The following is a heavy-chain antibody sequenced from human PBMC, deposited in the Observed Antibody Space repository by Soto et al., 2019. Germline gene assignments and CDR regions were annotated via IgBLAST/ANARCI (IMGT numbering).Heavy chain of an antibody. V-gene: IGHV1-3*01. CDR2: INAGNGNT. CDR3: ARENDYGDYVNYFDY. CDR1: GYTFTSYA. Sequence: ASVKVSCKASGYTFTSYAMHWVRQAPGQRLEWMGWINAGNGNTKYSQKFQGRVTITRDTSASTAYMELSSLRSEDTAVYYCARENDYGDYVNYFDYWGQGTLVTVSS. D-gene: IGHD4-17*01. J-gene: IGHJ4*02.